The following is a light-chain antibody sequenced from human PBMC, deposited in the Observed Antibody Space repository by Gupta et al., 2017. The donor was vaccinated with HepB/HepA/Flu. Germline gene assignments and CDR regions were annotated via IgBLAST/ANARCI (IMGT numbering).Light chain of an antibody. J-gene: IGLJ3*02. V-gene: IGLV1-36*01. CDR1: WSNIGDNT. Sequence: QSVVTQPPSARDAPRQRVTISCSGSWSNIGDNTVNWYQQLPGTAPKLLIYYDDLLPSGVSDRFSGSKSGTSASLTISGRQSEDEADYYCAAWDDSLNGLVFGGGTKLTVL. CDR3: AAWDDSLNGLV. CDR2: YDD.